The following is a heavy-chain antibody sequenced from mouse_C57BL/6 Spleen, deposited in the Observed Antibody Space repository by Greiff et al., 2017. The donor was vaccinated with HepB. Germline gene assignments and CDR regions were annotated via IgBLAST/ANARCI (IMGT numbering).Heavy chain of an antibody. CDR1: GFTFSDYG. CDR2: ISNLAYSI. Sequence: VQLKESGGGLVQPGGSLKLSCAASGFTFSDYGMAWVRQAPRKGPEWVAFISNLAYSIYYADTVTGRFTISRENAKNTLYLEMSSLRSEDTAMYYCARWDYDVAYWGQGTLVTVSA. D-gene: IGHD2-4*01. J-gene: IGHJ3*01. CDR3: ARWDYDVAY. V-gene: IGHV5-15*01.